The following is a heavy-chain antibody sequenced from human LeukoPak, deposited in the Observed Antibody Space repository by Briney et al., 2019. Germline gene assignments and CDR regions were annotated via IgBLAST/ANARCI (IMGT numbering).Heavy chain of an antibody. CDR2: IKQDGSEK. D-gene: IGHD3-3*01. Sequence: PGGSLRLSCTASGFTFGDYAMSWFRQAPGKGLEWVANIKQDGSEKYYVDSVKGRFTISRDNAKNSLYLQMNSLRAEDTAVYYCARGDHDFWSGSHAFDIWGQGTMVTVSS. CDR3: ARGDHDFWSGSHAFDI. J-gene: IGHJ3*02. V-gene: IGHV3-7*01. CDR1: GFTFGDYA.